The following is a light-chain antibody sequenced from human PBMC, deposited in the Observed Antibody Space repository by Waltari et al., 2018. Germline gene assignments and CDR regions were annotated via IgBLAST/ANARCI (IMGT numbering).Light chain of an antibody. Sequence: DIQMTQSPSSLSASVGDRVTITCRASENIKSYLNWYQQRPGKAPKLLIYGASSLHSGVPSRFSGSGSGTDFILSISSLQPEDSATYYCQQTFSVPLTFGGGTKVEV. CDR1: ENIKSY. CDR3: QQTFSVPLT. J-gene: IGKJ4*01. V-gene: IGKV1-39*01. CDR2: GAS.